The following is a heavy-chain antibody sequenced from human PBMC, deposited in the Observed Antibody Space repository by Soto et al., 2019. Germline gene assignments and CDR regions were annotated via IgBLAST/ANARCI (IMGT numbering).Heavy chain of an antibody. CDR3: AKQGVVVAALYYFAY. D-gene: IGHD2-15*01. CDR2: ISYDGSNK. V-gene: IGHV3-30*18. J-gene: IGHJ4*02. Sequence: GSLRLSCAASGFTFSSYGMHWVRQAPGKGLEWVAVISYDGSNKYYADSVKGRFTISRDNSKNTLYLQMNSLRAEDTAVYYCAKQGVVVAALYYFAYWGQGTLVTVSS. CDR1: GFTFSSYG.